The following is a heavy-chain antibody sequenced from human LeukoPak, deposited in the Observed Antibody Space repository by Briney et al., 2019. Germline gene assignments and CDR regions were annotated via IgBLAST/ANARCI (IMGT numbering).Heavy chain of an antibody. CDR2: ISNNGGYT. CDR3: AKEPPTGDGYNSYFDY. J-gene: IGHJ4*02. D-gene: IGHD5-24*01. V-gene: IGHV3-23*01. CDR1: GFTFSSSA. Sequence: PGGSLRLSCAASGFTFSSSAMSWVRQAPGKGLEWVSAISNNGGYTYYADSVQGRFTISRDNSKNTLYLQMNSLRAEDTAVYYCAKEPPTGDGYNSYFDYWGQGTLVTVSS.